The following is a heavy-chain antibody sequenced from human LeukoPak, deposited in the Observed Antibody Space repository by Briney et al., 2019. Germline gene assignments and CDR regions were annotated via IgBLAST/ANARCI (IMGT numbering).Heavy chain of an antibody. CDR3: AKSKMVNMNWFDP. D-gene: IGHD5-18*01. CDR1: GYTFTSYG. J-gene: IGHJ5*02. V-gene: IGHV3-23*01. Sequence: ASVKVSCKASGYTFTSYGISWVRQAPGKGLEWVSAITGSGGSTYYADSVKGRFTISRDNSRNTLYLQLNSLRVEDTAIYYCAKSKMVNMNWFDPWGQGTLVTVSS. CDR2: ITGSGGST.